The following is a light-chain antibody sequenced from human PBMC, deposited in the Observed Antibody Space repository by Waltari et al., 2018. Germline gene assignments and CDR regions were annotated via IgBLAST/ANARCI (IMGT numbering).Light chain of an antibody. Sequence: DIVMTQSPLSLPVTPGEPASISCRSNQSLLHRNGKNYLDWYLQKPGQSPQLLIYLGSNRASGVPDRFSGSGSGTDCTLKISRVEAEDVGFYYCMHALETRNTFGPGTKVDIK. V-gene: IGKV2-28*01. CDR3: MHALETRNT. J-gene: IGKJ3*01. CDR2: LGS. CDR1: QSLLHRNGKNY.